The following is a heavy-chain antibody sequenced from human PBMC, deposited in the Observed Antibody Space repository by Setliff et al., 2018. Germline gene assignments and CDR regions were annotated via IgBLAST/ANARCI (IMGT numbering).Heavy chain of an antibody. V-gene: IGHV4-39*01. CDR3: ARQVSHYDFWSGYYGYYYYYMDV. CDR2: IHYSGST. J-gene: IGHJ6*03. CDR1: GGSISSSSYY. D-gene: IGHD3-3*01. Sequence: SETLSLTCTVSGGSISSSSYYWGWIRQPPGKGLEWIGSIHYSGSTYYNPSLKSRVTISVDTSKNQFSLKLSSVTAADTAVYYCARQVSHYDFWSGYYGYYYYYMDVWGKGTTVTVSS.